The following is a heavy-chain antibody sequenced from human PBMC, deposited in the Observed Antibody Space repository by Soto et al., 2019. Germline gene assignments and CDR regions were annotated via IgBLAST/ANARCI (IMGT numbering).Heavy chain of an antibody. CDR3: ARDKGDGSGSYYGY. D-gene: IGHD3-10*01. CDR1: GYTFISYG. CDR2: ISAYNGNT. Sequence: QVQLVQSGAEVKKPGASVKVSCKASGYTFISYGINWVRQAPGQGLEWMGWISAYNGNTNYAQKRQGRVTLTTDTSTSTAYMELRSLRSDETAVYYCARDKGDGSGSYYGYWGQGTLVTVSS. V-gene: IGHV1-18*01. J-gene: IGHJ4*02.